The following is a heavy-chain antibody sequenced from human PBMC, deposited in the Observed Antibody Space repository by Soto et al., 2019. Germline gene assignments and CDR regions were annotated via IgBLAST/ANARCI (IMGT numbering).Heavy chain of an antibody. CDR2: ISYDGSNK. CDR1: GFTFSSYG. CDR3: AKDIPPIVQVGFDY. V-gene: IGHV3-30*18. J-gene: IGHJ4*02. D-gene: IGHD2-21*01. Sequence: GALRLSCAASGFTFSSYGMHWVRQAPGKGLEWVAVISYDGSNKYYADSVKGRFTISRDNSKNTLYLQMNSLRAEDTAVYYCAKDIPPIVQVGFDYWGQGTLVTVSS.